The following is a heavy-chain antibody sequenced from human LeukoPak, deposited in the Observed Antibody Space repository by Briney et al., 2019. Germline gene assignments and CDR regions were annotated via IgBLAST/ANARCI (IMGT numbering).Heavy chain of an antibody. D-gene: IGHD2-2*01. CDR1: GFVFTSYG. CDR2: ISANDGKT. V-gene: IGHV1-18*01. Sequence: GASVKVSCKASGFVFTSYGFTWVRQAPGQGLEWMGWISANDGKTHYSEKHQGRVTMSTDTVTSTVYMELSSLRSEDTAVYYCARDALFRGYQLLKRGWFDPWGQGTLVTVSS. J-gene: IGHJ5*02. CDR3: ARDALFRGYQLLKRGWFDP.